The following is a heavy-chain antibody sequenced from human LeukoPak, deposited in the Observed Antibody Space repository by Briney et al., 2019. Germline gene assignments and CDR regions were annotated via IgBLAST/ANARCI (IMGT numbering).Heavy chain of an antibody. Sequence: GESLKISCKGSGYSFTSYWISWVRQMPGKGLEWMVRIDPSDSYTNYSPSFQGHVTISADKSISTAYLQWSSLKASDTAMYYCARLGYSYDFWSGYYNPSGGMDVWGQGTTVTVSS. V-gene: IGHV5-10-1*01. CDR2: IDPSDSYT. J-gene: IGHJ6*02. D-gene: IGHD3-3*01. CDR1: GYSFTSYW. CDR3: ARLGYSYDFWSGYYNPSGGMDV.